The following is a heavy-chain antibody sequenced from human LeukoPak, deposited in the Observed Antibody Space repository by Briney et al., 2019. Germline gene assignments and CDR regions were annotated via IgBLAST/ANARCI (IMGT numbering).Heavy chain of an antibody. CDR3: AREGGYSYGRLYYFDY. J-gene: IGHJ4*02. Sequence: SETLSLTCTVSGGSISSYYWSRIRQPPGKGLEWIGYIYYSGSTNYNPSLKSRVTISVDTSKNQFSLKLSSVTAADTAVYYCAREGGYSYGRLYYFDYWGQGTLVTVSS. D-gene: IGHD5-18*01. V-gene: IGHV4-59*01. CDR2: IYYSGST. CDR1: GGSISSYY.